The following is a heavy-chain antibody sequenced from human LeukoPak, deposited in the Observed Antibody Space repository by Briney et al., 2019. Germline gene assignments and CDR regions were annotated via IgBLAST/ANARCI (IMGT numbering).Heavy chain of an antibody. V-gene: IGHV3-7*03. CDR1: GFTFSNYW. J-gene: IGHJ6*02. Sequence: GGSLRLSCVASGFTFSNYWMNWVRQAPGKGLEWVANIKPDGGEQYYVDSVKGRFTISRDNAENSLYLQLSSLRAEDTAVYFCARGGGLDVWGQGATVTVSS. CDR2: IKPDGGEQ. CDR3: ARGGGLDV. D-gene: IGHD3-16*01.